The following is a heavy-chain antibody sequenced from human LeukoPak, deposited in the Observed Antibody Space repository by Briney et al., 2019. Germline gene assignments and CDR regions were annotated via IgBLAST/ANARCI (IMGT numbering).Heavy chain of an antibody. CDR3: ARGESRNWGRRDFDY. D-gene: IGHD7-27*01. CDR2: INHSGST. Sequence: SETLSLTCAVYGGSFSGYYWSWIRQPPGKGLEWIGEINHSGSTNYNPSLKSRVTISVDTSKNQFSLKLSSVTAADTAVCYCARGESRNWGRRDFDYWGQGTLVTVSS. V-gene: IGHV4-34*01. CDR1: GGSFSGYY. J-gene: IGHJ4*02.